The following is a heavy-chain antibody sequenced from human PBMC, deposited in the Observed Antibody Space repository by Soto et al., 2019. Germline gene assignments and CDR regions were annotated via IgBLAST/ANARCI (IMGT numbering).Heavy chain of an antibody. CDR3: AREVEGMDV. J-gene: IGHJ6*02. Sequence: GSLRLSCAASGFTFSSYAMHWVRQAPGKGLEWVAVISYDGSNKYYADSVKGRFTISRDNSKNTLYLQMNSLRAEDTAVYYCAREVEGMDVWGQGTTVTVSS. CDR2: ISYDGSNK. V-gene: IGHV3-30-3*01. D-gene: IGHD2-15*01. CDR1: GFTFSSYA.